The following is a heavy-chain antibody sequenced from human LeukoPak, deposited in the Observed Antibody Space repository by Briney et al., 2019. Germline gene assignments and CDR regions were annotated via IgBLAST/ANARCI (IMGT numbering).Heavy chain of an antibody. Sequence: PGGSLRLSCAASGFTFSSYWMSWVRQAPGKGLEWVANIKQDGSEKYYVDSVKGRFTVSRDNTKNSLYLQMDSLRAEDTAVYYCARISTAVAGADYWGQGTLVTVSS. J-gene: IGHJ4*02. CDR2: IKQDGSEK. CDR1: GFTFSSYW. CDR3: ARISTAVAGADY. V-gene: IGHV3-7*01. D-gene: IGHD6-19*01.